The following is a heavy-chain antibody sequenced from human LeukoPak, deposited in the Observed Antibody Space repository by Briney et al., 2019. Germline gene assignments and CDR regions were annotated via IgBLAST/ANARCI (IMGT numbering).Heavy chain of an antibody. J-gene: IGHJ5*02. D-gene: IGHD3-3*01. CDR2: ISSSGSTI. Sequence: GGSLRLSCAASGFTFSDYYMSWIRQAPGKGLEWVSYISSSGSTIYYADSVKGRFTISRDNAKNSLYLQMNSLRAEDTAVYYCAREVTSFWSGYYVGSHNWFDPWGQGTLVTVSS. CDR1: GFTFSDYY. CDR3: AREVTSFWSGYYVGSHNWFDP. V-gene: IGHV3-11*01.